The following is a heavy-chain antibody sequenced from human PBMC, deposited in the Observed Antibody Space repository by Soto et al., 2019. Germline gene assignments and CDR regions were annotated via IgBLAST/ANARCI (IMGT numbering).Heavy chain of an antibody. CDR1: GFTFDDYA. CDR2: ISWNSGSI. Sequence: GGSLRLSCAASGFTFDDYAMHWVRQAPGKGLEWVSGISWNSGSIGYADSVKGRFTISRDNAKNSLNLNSLTAADTAIYYCARADTAMDPPGSWGQGILVNVSS. V-gene: IGHV3-9*01. J-gene: IGHJ5*02. CDR3: ARADTAMDPPGS. D-gene: IGHD5-18*01.